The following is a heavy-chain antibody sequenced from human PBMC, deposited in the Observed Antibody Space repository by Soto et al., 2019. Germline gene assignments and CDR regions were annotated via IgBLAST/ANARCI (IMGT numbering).Heavy chain of an antibody. CDR1: GFTVSSNY. J-gene: IGHJ6*02. Sequence: GGSLRLSCAASGFTVSSNYMSWVRQAPGKGLEWVSVIYSGGSTYYADSVKGRFTISRDNSKNTLYLQMNSLRAEDTAVYYCAREGVPTHYYYYYGMDVWGQGXTVTVYS. CDR3: AREGVPTHYYYYYGMDV. V-gene: IGHV3-53*01. D-gene: IGHD1-1*01. CDR2: IYSGGST.